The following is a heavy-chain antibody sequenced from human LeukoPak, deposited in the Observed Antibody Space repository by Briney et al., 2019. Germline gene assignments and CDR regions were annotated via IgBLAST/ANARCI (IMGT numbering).Heavy chain of an antibody. Sequence: GGSLRLSCAASGFTFSSYAMSWVRQAPGKGLEWVSVIYSGGSTYYADSVKGRFTISRDNSKNTLYLQMNSLRAEDTAVCYCATGGELLRPDAFDIWGQGTMVTVSS. J-gene: IGHJ3*02. V-gene: IGHV3-66*01. CDR3: ATGGELLRPDAFDI. CDR2: IYSGGST. CDR1: GFTFSSYA. D-gene: IGHD1-26*01.